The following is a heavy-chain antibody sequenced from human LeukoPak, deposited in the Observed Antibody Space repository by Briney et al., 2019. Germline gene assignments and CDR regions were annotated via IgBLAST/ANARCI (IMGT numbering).Heavy chain of an antibody. V-gene: IGHV3-74*01. CDR2: IKNEGSDT. CDR3: ARAQWELPPDY. CDR1: GFTFSSYW. D-gene: IGHD1-26*01. Sequence: GGSLRLSCAASGFTFSSYWMHWVRQAPGKGLVWVSRIKNEGSDTRYADSVKGRFTISRDKAKNTLYLQMNSLRAEDTAVYYCARAQWELPPDYWGQGTLVTVSS. J-gene: IGHJ4*02.